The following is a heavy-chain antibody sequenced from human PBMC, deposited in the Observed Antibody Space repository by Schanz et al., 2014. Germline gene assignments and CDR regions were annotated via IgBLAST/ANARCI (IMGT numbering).Heavy chain of an antibody. CDR1: GFTFGDYA. CDR3: AKGRFGELSAFDI. V-gene: IGHV3-48*04. Sequence: DVQLLESGGGLVQPGGSLRLSCAASGFTFGDYAMTWVRQAPGKGLEWVSYISSASSTIYYADSVKGRFTISRDNSKNSLYLQMNSLRAEDTAVYYCAKGRFGELSAFDIWGQGTMVTVSS. J-gene: IGHJ3*02. D-gene: IGHD3-10*01. CDR2: ISSASSTI.